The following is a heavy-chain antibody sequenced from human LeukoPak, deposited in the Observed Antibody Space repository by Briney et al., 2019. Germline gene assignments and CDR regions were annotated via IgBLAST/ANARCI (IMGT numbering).Heavy chain of an antibody. CDR2: LNPHSGGT. V-gene: IGHV1-2*02. D-gene: IGHD2-15*01. J-gene: IGHJ6*02. Sequence: ASVKVSCKASGYTLRDYYIYWVRQAPGQGLEWLGWLNPHSGGTNCAQKFQGRVTLTSDTSTSTAYMELSLLTSDDTAIYYCARGLRIINGLDVWGQGTTVIVSS. CDR3: ARGLRIINGLDV. CDR1: GYTLRDYY.